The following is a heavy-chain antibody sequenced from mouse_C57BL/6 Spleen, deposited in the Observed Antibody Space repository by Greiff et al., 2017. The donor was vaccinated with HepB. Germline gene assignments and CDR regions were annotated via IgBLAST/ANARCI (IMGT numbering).Heavy chain of an antibody. J-gene: IGHJ2*01. CDR3: AIYARGY. Sequence: EVKVEESGGGLVKPGGSLKLSCAASGFTFSSYAMSWVRQTPEKRLEWVATISDGGSYTYYPDNVKGRFTISRDNAKNNLYLQMSHLKSEDTAMYYCAIYARGYWGQGTTLTVSS. CDR1: GFTFSSYA. V-gene: IGHV5-4*03. CDR2: ISDGGSYT. D-gene: IGHD1-1*01.